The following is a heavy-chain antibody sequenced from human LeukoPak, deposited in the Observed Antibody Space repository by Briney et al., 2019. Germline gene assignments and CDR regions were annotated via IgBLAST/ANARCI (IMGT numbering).Heavy chain of an antibody. CDR2: IFYSGST. V-gene: IGHV4-59*08. Sequence: PSETLSLTCTVSGGSISHYYWSWIRQPPGKGLEWIGYIFYSGSTNYSPSLESRVTISVDTSKNQFSLRLSSVTAADTAIYYCARTSGGSFNNWLDLWGQGTLVTVSS. CDR3: ARTSGGSFNNWLDL. D-gene: IGHD2-15*01. CDR1: GGSISHYY. J-gene: IGHJ5*02.